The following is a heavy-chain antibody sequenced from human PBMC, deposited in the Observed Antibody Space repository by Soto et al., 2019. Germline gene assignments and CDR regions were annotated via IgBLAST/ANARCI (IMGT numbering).Heavy chain of an antibody. D-gene: IGHD6-19*01. Sequence: GGSLRLSCAASGFTFSSYAMHWVRQAPGKGLEWVAVISYDGSNKYYADSVKGRFTISRDNSKNTLYLQMNSLRAEDTAVYYCARDLGYSSGWYPYPLDYWGQGTLVTVSS. CDR3: ARDLGYSSGWYPYPLDY. V-gene: IGHV3-30-3*01. CDR1: GFTFSSYA. CDR2: ISYDGSNK. J-gene: IGHJ4*02.